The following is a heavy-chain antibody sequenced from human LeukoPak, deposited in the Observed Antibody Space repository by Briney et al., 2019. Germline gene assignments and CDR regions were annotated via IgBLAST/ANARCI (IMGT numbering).Heavy chain of an antibody. CDR2: ISGSGGST. CDR3: AEDSSGWYVAY. CDR1: GFTFSSYA. J-gene: IGHJ4*02. Sequence: GGSLRLSCAASGFTFSSYAMSWVRQAPGKGLEWDSAISGSGGSTYYADSVKGRFTISRDNSKNTLYLQMNSLRAEDTAVYYCAEDSSGWYVAYWGQGTLVTVSS. V-gene: IGHV3-23*01. D-gene: IGHD6-19*01.